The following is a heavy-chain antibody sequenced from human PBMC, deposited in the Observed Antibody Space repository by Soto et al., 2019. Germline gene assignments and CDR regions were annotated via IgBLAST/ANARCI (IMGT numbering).Heavy chain of an antibody. J-gene: IGHJ6*02. CDR2: IYYSGST. Sequence: QVQLQESGPGLVKPSQTLSLTCTVSGGSISSGDYYWSWIRQPPGKGLEWIGYIYYSGSTYYNPSLKSRVTISVDTSKSRFSLKLSSVTAADTAVYYCARVATSIDLYGMDVWGQGTTVTVSS. CDR3: ARVATSIDLYGMDV. V-gene: IGHV4-30-4*01. CDR1: GGSISSGDYY.